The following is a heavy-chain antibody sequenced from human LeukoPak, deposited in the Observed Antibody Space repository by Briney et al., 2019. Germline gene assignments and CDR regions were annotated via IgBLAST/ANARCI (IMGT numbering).Heavy chain of an antibody. Sequence: GGSLRLSCAASGFTFSSYSMNWVRQAPGKGLEWVSSISSSSSYIYYADSVKGRFAISRDNAKNSLYLQMNSLRAEDTAVYYCARGEQYSYHSSGPKSSDALGIWGQGTMVTVSS. CDR3: ARGEQYSYHSSGPKSSDALGI. CDR1: GFTFSSYS. D-gene: IGHD3-22*01. V-gene: IGHV3-21*01. J-gene: IGHJ3*02. CDR2: ISSSSSYI.